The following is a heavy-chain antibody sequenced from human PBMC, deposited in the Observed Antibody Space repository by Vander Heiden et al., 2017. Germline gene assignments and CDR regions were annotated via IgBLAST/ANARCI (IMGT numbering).Heavy chain of an antibody. CDR2: ISSSSSYI. CDR3: ARNFEAVAEKAPFDY. CDR1: GFTFSSYS. Sequence: EVQLVESGGGLVKPGGSLRLSCAASGFTFSSYSMNWVRQDPGKGREWVSSISSSSSYIYYADSVKGRFTISRDNAKNSLYLQMNSLRAEDTAVYYCARNFEAVAEKAPFDYWGQGTLVTVSS. V-gene: IGHV3-21*01. D-gene: IGHD6-19*01. J-gene: IGHJ4*02.